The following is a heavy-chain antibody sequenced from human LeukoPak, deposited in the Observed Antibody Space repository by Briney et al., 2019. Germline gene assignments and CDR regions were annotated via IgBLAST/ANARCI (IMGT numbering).Heavy chain of an antibody. V-gene: IGHV4-38-2*01. Sequence: SETLSLTCAVSGYSISSGYYCGWIRQPPGKGLEWIGSIYHSGSTYYNPSLKSRVTISVDTSKNQFSLKLSSVTAADTAVYYCATVDTAMVYFDYWGQGTLVTVSS. D-gene: IGHD5-18*01. CDR3: ATVDTAMVYFDY. CDR2: IYHSGST. J-gene: IGHJ4*02. CDR1: GYSISSGYY.